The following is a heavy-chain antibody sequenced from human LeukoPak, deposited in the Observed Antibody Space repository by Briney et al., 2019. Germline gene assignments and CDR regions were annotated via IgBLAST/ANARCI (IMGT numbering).Heavy chain of an antibody. CDR2: ISGSGATT. Sequence: GGSLRLSCAASGFTFRNYAMSWVRQAPGKGLEWVSTISGSGATTYYADSVKGRFTISRDNSKNTLYLQMNSLRAEDTAVYYCAKGDKMATVYYFDYWGQGTLVTVSS. V-gene: IGHV3-23*01. D-gene: IGHD5-24*01. CDR3: AKGDKMATVYYFDY. J-gene: IGHJ4*02. CDR1: GFTFRNYA.